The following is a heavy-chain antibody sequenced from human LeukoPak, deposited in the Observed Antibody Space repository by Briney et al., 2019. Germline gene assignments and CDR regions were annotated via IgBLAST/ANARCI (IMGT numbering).Heavy chain of an antibody. CDR3: TREEGGTTVDY. CDR2: ISHSGTT. J-gene: IGHJ4*02. Sequence: GSLRLSCAASGFTFSSYAMSWVRQPPGKGLEWIGSISHSGTTYYNPSLKSRITISQDTSKNQFSLKVSSVTAADAAAYYCTREEGGTTVDYWGQGTLVTVSS. CDR1: GFTFSSYA. D-gene: IGHD1-1*01. V-gene: IGHV4-38-2*02.